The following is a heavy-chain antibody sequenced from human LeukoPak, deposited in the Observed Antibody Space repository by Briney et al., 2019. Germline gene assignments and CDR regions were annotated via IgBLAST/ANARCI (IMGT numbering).Heavy chain of an antibody. J-gene: IGHJ4*02. CDR3: ARGWLWSPVYFDY. V-gene: IGHV4-30-2*01. CDR2: IYHSGST. D-gene: IGHD5-18*01. CDR1: GGSISSGGYS. Sequence: SETLSLTCAVSGGSISSGGYSGSWIRQPPGKGLGGIGYIYHSGSTYYNPSLKSRVTISVDRSKNQFSLKLSSVTAADTAVYYCARGWLWSPVYFDYWGQGTLVTVSS.